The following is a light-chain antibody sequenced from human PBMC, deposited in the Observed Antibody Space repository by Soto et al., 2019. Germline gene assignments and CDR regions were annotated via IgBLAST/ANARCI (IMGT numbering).Light chain of an antibody. J-gene: IGKJ1*01. V-gene: IGKV3-20*01. CDR3: QQYNNWPRT. Sequence: DIGLTQSAGTLSLSPGERATLSCGASQSVSSSYLAWYQQKHGQAPRLLIYGASNRATGIPDRFSGSGYGTQFNLTISSLQSADFAVYYCQQYNNWPRTFGQGTKVDIK. CDR1: QSVSSSY. CDR2: GAS.